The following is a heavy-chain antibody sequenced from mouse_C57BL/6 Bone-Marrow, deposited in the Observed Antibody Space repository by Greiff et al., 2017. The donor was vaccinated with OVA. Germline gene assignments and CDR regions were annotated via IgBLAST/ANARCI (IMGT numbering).Heavy chain of an antibody. Sequence: VQLQQPGAELVKPGASVKLSCKASGYTFTSYWMHWVKQRPGQGLEWIGMIHPNSGSTNYNEKFKSKATLTVDKSSSTAYMQLSSLTSEDSAVYYCASYDGYYGGYFDYWGQGTTLTVSS. D-gene: IGHD2-3*01. J-gene: IGHJ2*01. CDR1: GYTFTSYW. CDR3: ASYDGYYGGYFDY. CDR2: IHPNSGST. V-gene: IGHV1-64*01.